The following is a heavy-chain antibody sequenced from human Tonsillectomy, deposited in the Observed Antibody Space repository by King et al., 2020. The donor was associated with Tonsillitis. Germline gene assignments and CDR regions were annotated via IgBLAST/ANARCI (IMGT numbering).Heavy chain of an antibody. D-gene: IGHD6-19*01. J-gene: IGHJ4*02. CDR3: ARREQWLIDFDY. CDR1: GYSFTSFW. Sequence: VQLVESGAEVKKPGESLKISCKVSGYSFTSFWIGWVRQMPGKGLEWRGVIYPVNSDTRYRPSFQGQVTISAHQYIRTAYLQWSCLKASDTAMYYCARREQWLIDFDYWGQGTLVTVSS. CDR2: IYPVNSDT. V-gene: IGHV5-51*03.